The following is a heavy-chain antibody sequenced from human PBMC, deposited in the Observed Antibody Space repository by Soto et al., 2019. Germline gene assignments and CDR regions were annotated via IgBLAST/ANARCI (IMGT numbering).Heavy chain of an antibody. Sequence: TLSLTGAVYGGSVNGYYWNWIRQPPGKGLEWIGEINNTGGTHYNPSLNSRVTMSVDTSKNQFSLSLSSVTAGDTAIYYCSTRIKVFGFLIPPFDPPSQGAHVHASS. CDR3: STRIKVFGFLIPPFDP. CDR2: INNTGGT. CDR1: GGSVNGYY. V-gene: IGHV4-34*01. D-gene: IGHD3-3*01. J-gene: IGHJ5*02.